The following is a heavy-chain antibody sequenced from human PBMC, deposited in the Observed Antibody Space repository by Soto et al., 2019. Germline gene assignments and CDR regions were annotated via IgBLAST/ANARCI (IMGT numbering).Heavy chain of an antibody. CDR3: ARIQDYVWGSYPYDV. CDR1: GFSLNDARVG. D-gene: IGHD3-16*02. V-gene: IGHV2-26*01. J-gene: IGHJ4*02. CDR2: IFSNGEK. Sequence: SGPTLVNPTETLTLTCTVSGFSLNDARVGVSWIRQSPGRALEWLAHIFSNGEKSYSTSLFNRLTISKDTSKSQVVLTMTNMGPVDTATYFCARIQDYVWGSYPYDVWGQGSLVTVSS.